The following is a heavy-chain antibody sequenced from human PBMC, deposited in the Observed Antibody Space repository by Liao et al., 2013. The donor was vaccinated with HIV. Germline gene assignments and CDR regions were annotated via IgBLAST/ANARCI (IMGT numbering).Heavy chain of an antibody. Sequence: QVQLQESGPALVKPSETLSLTCNVSGVSVSGYYWSWIRQPPGKGLEWIGYISYSGSTNYNPSLKSRVTISVATSKNQFSLDLRSVTAADTAVYYCARGGGVSGYDPFYWYFDLWGRGTLVTVSS. V-gene: IGHV4-59*02. CDR1: GVSVSGYY. D-gene: IGHD5-18*01. CDR3: ARGGGVSGYDPFYWYFDL. J-gene: IGHJ2*01. CDR2: ISYSGST.